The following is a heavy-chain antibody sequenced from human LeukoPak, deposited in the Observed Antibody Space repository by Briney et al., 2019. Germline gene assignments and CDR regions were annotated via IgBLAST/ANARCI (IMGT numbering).Heavy chain of an antibody. J-gene: IGHJ4*02. V-gene: IGHV3-7*01. Sequence: GGSLRLSCEASGFTFRTYWMIWVRQAPGKRLEWVATIKQDGSEKYYVDSLKGRFTISRDNAKNSLYLQMSSLRAEDTAVYYCASAGNTHFDYWGQGTLVTVSS. D-gene: IGHD4-23*01. CDR3: ASAGNTHFDY. CDR2: IKQDGSEK. CDR1: GFTFRTYW.